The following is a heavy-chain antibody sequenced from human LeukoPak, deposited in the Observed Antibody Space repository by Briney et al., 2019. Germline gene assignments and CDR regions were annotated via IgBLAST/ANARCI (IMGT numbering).Heavy chain of an antibody. CDR2: INPNSGVT. V-gene: IGHV1-2*02. Sequence: ASAKVSCKASGHTFTGYYMHWVRQAPGQGLEWLGWINPNSGVTNYAQKFQGRVTMTRDTSISTAYMKLSRLRSDDTAVYYCAKDSSYDSSGYYVYWGQGTLVTVSS. CDR3: AKDSSYDSSGYYVY. CDR1: GHTFTGYY. J-gene: IGHJ4*02. D-gene: IGHD3-22*01.